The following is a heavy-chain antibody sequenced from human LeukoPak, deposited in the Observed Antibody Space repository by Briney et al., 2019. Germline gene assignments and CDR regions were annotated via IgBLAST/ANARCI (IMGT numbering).Heavy chain of an antibody. CDR2: IYYSGST. CDR3: ASQVVAAKLFDY. D-gene: IGHD2-15*01. CDR1: GGSISSGDYY. Sequence: SQTLSLTCTVSGGSISSGDYYWSWIRQPPGKGLEWIGYIYYSGSTNYNPSLKSRVTISVDTSKNQFSLKLSSVTAADTAVYYCASQVVAAKLFDYWGQGTLVTVSS. V-gene: IGHV4-30-4*01. J-gene: IGHJ4*02.